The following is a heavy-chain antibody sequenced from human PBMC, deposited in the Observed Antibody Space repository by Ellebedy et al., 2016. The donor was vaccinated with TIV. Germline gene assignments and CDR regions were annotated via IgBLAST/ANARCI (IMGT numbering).Heavy chain of an antibody. CDR3: ARDLYFGEGDALDI. V-gene: IGHV3-23*03. Sequence: PGGSLRLSCAASGFTFSNYAMNWVRQAPGKGLEWVSVIFSAADGGETHYADSVKGRFTISRDNSKNTLNLQMNSLTTEDTAVYYCARDLYFGEGDALDIWGQGTMVTVSS. D-gene: IGHD3-10*01. J-gene: IGHJ3*02. CDR2: IFSAADGGET. CDR1: GFTFSNYA.